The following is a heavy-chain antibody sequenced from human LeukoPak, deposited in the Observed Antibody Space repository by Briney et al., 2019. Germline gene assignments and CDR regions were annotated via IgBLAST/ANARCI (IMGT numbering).Heavy chain of an antibody. J-gene: IGHJ5*02. CDR1: GDSISLFY. Sequence: TSSETLSLTCIVSGDSISLFYLSWIRQPPGKGLEWIGYIHYSGRTNYNPSLKSRVTMSLDTSKNHFSLKLRSVTAADTAVYYCARVSPDTATDYGWFDPWGQGSLVTVAS. CDR3: ARVSPDTATDYGWFDP. V-gene: IGHV4-59*01. D-gene: IGHD5-18*01. CDR2: IHYSGRT.